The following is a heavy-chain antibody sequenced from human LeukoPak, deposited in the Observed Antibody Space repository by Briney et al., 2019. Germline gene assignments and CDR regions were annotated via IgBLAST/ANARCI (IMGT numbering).Heavy chain of an antibody. J-gene: IGHJ5*02. CDR1: GASFNDYY. CDR3: ARERASNNHDNWLDP. Sequence: PSKTLSLTCAVYGASFNDYYWSWIRHSPTKGLEWIGEVNPSGSAKYNPSLRSRVTISADKSKKQFFLRLSPVAAADSGVYYCARERASNNHDNWLDPWGQGTLVTVSS. V-gene: IGHV4-34*01. CDR2: VNPSGSA.